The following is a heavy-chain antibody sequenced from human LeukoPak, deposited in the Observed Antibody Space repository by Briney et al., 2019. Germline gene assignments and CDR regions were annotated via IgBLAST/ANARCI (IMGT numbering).Heavy chain of an antibody. J-gene: IGHJ4*02. D-gene: IGHD7-27*01. V-gene: IGHV1-2*04. Sequence: ASVKVSCKASGYTFTGYYMHWVGQAPGQGLEWMGWINPNSGGTNYAQKFQGWVTMTRDTSISTAYMELSRLRSDDTAVYYCARGQTSYNRGFDYWGQGTLVTVSS. CDR3: ARGQTSYNRGFDY. CDR1: GYTFTGYY. CDR2: INPNSGGT.